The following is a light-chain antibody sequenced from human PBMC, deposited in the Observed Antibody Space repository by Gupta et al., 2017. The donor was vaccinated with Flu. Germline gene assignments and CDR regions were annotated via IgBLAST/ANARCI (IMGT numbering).Light chain of an antibody. V-gene: IGLV3-1*01. CDR1: TLGDKY. CDR3: QAWAKSTVV. J-gene: IGLJ2*01. CDR2: RDD. Sequence: SFELTQPPSVSVSPGQTASITCSGDTLGDKYTSWYQQRPGQSPTLVVYRDDRRPSGIPERFSGSKSGNAVTLTISGAQTLDEADYYCQAWAKSTVVFGGGTKLTVL.